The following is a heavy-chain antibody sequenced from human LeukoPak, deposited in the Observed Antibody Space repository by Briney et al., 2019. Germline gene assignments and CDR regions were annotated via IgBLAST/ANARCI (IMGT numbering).Heavy chain of an antibody. V-gene: IGHV1-69*10. CDR3: ARGPPLYYSDSSGLPDFDY. Sequence: VKVSCKASGGSFSSYAISWVRQAPGQGLEWMGRIIPILGIANYAQKFQGRVTITADKSTSTAYMELSSLRSEDTAVYYCARGPPLYYSDSSGLPDFDYWGQGTLVTVSS. CDR2: IIPILGIA. CDR1: GGSFSSYA. D-gene: IGHD3-22*01. J-gene: IGHJ4*02.